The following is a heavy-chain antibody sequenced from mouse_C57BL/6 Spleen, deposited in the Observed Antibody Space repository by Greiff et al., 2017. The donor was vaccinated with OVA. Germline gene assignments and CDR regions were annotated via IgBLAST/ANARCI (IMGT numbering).Heavy chain of an antibody. CDR3: ARESGVYFDY. V-gene: IGHV3-6*01. CDR1: GYSITSGYY. D-gene: IGHD3-2*02. J-gene: IGHJ2*01. CDR2: ISYDGSN. Sequence: EVQLVESGPGLVKPSQSLSLTCSVTGYSITSGYYWNWIRQFPGNKLEWMGYISYDGSNNYNPSLKNRISITRDTSKNQFFLKLNSVTTEDTATYYCARESGVYFDYWGQGTTLTVSS.